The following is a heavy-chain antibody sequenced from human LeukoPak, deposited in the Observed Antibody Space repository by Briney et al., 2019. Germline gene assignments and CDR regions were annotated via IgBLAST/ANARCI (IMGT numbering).Heavy chain of an antibody. CDR1: GYTFSNSG. D-gene: IGHD3-22*01. J-gene: IGHJ4*02. V-gene: IGHV1-18*01. CDR2: ISTYSGNT. CDR3: ARDRVTYYYDSSIGSYFDY. Sequence: ASVKVSCKASGYTFSNSGISWVRQAPGQGLEWMGWISTYSGNTNYAQKLQGRVTMTTDTSTSTAYMELRSLRSDDTAVYYCARDRVTYYYDSSIGSYFDYWGQGTLVTVSS.